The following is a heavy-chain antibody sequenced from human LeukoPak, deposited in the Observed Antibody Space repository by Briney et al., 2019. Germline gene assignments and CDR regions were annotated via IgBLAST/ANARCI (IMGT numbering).Heavy chain of an antibody. CDR3: ARSKYYDTSAYYYAADY. Sequence: GGSLGLSCAASGFTFSDYYMSWIRQAPGMGLEWVSNISISATTIYYADSVRGRFTISRDNAKNSVYLQMNSLRAEDTAVYYCARSKYYDTSAYYYAADYWGQGTLVTVSS. CDR1: GFTFSDYY. J-gene: IGHJ4*02. D-gene: IGHD3-22*01. V-gene: IGHV3-11*04. CDR2: ISISATTI.